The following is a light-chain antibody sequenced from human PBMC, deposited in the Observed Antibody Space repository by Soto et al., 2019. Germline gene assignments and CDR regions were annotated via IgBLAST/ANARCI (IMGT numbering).Light chain of an antibody. V-gene: IGKV3-20*01. CDR2: GAS. J-gene: IGKJ2*01. Sequence: EIVLTQSPGTLSLSPGERATLSCRASQSVNNNFLAWYQQKPGQAPILLIYGASYRATDIPDRFSGSGSGTYFVLTISRLEPEDFAVYYCQQYGSSLYTFGQGTKLEIK. CDR3: QQYGSSLYT. CDR1: QSVNNNF.